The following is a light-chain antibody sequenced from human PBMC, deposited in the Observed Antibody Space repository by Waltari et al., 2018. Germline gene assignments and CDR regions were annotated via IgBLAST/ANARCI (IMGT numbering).Light chain of an antibody. CDR1: HSNIGNNY. CDR3: QSLDMSLSGGVV. CDR2: EDS. V-gene: IGLV1-51*02. J-gene: IGLJ2*01. Sequence: SVLTQPPSVSAAPGQRVTISCSGRHSNIGNNYVSWYRQFPGTAPKLLIYEDSERPSGVPDRFSGSKSATSASLAITGLQAEDAADYYCQSLDMSLSGGVVFGGGTKVTVL.